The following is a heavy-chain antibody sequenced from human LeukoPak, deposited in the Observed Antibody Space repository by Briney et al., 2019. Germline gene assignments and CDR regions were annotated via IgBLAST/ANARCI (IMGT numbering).Heavy chain of an antibody. D-gene: IGHD6-13*01. Sequence: GGSLRLSCAASGFTFNTYSMNWVRQAPGKGLEWVSSISSSSSYIYYADSVKGRFTISRDNAKNSLHLQMNSLRAEDTAVYYCARIGEVAAAVIFDYWGQGTLVTVSS. J-gene: IGHJ4*02. CDR3: ARIGEVAAAVIFDY. CDR2: ISSSSSYI. CDR1: GFTFNTYS. V-gene: IGHV3-21*01.